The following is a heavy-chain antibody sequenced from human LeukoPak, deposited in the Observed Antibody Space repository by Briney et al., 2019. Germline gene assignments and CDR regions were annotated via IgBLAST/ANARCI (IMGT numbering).Heavy chain of an antibody. J-gene: IGHJ4*02. CDR1: GGTFSSYA. V-gene: IGHV1-69*06. CDR3: ARHSSKVAPIDY. Sequence: GSSVKVSCKASGGTFSSYAISWVRQAPGQGLEWMGGIIPIFGTANYAQKFQGRVTITADKSTSTAYIELSSLRSEDTAVYYCARHSSKVAPIDYWGQGTLVTVSS. CDR2: IIPIFGTA. D-gene: IGHD2-15*01.